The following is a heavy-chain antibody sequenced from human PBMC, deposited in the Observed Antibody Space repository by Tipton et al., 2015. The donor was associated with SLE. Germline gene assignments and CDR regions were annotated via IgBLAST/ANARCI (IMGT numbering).Heavy chain of an antibody. Sequence: SLRLSCAASGFTFSSYWMSWVRQAPGKGLEWVSSISSSSSYIYYADSVKGRFTISRDNSKNTLYLQMNSLRAEDTAVYYCASYGRSSSWYVNYWGQGTLVTVSS. CDR2: ISSSSSYI. V-gene: IGHV3-21*01. J-gene: IGHJ4*02. D-gene: IGHD6-13*01. CDR3: ASYGRSSSWYVNY. CDR1: GFTFSSYW.